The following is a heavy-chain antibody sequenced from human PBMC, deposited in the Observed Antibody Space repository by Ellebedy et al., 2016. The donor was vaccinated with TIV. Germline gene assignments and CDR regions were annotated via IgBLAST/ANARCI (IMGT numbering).Heavy chain of an antibody. V-gene: IGHV3-30*01. D-gene: IGHD3-10*01. CDR3: AKITMVRGDEFDY. CDR1: GFTFSSYA. CDR2: ISYDGSNK. J-gene: IGHJ4*02. Sequence: PGGSLRLSCAASGFTFSSYAMHWVRQAPGKGLEWVAVISYDGSNKYYADSVKGRFTISRDNSKNTLYLQMNSLRAEDTAVYYCAKITMVRGDEFDYWGQGTLVTVSS.